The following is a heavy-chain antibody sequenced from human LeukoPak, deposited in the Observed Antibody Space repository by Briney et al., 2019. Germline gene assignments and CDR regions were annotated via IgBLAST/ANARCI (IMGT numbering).Heavy chain of an antibody. CDR2: IWFDGRNQ. CDR3: VREGRGGNREDCQSYDY. V-gene: IGHV3-33*08. D-gene: IGHD1-26*01. J-gene: IGHJ4*02. Sequence: PGGSLRLSCAASGFTFSGYGMHWVRQAPGKGLEWVAVIWFDGRNQYYTDSVKGRFTISRDNFKNTLHLQMNSLRAEDTAMYYCVREGRGGNREDCQSYDYWGQGTLVTVSS. CDR1: GFTFSGYG.